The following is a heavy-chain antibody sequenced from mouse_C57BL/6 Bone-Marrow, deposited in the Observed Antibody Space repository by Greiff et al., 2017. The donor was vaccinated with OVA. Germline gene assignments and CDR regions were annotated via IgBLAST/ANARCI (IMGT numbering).Heavy chain of an antibody. CDR3: ARQLRLRENAY. Sequence: QVQLQQSGAELARPGASVKLSCKASGYTFTSYGISWVKQRTGQGLEWIGEIYPRSGNTYYNEKFKGKATLTADKSSSTAYMELRSLTSEDSAVYFGARQLRLRENAYWGQGTLVTVSA. D-gene: IGHD3-2*02. CDR1: GYTFTSYG. J-gene: IGHJ3*01. CDR2: IYPRSGNT. V-gene: IGHV1-81*01.